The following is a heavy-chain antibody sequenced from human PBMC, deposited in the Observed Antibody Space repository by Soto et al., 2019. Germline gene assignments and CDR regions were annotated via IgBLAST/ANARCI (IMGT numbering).Heavy chain of an antibody. V-gene: IGHV5-10-1*01. D-gene: IGHD5-12*01. Sequence: PGESLKISCKGSGYRSAGYWITWVRQKPGKGLEWMGRLDPSDSQTYYSPSFRGHVTISVTKSITTVFLQWSSLRASDTAWYYVARQIYGSDSGPNFQYYLDFWGQGTPVTVSS. CDR3: ARQIYGSDSGPNFQYYLDF. CDR1: GYRSAGYW. CDR2: LDPSDSQT. J-gene: IGHJ4*01.